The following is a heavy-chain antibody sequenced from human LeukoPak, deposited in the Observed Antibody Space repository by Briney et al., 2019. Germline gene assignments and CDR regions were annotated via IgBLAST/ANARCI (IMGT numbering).Heavy chain of an antibody. CDR2: IYSGGST. J-gene: IGHJ3*02. V-gene: IGHV3-53*01. CDR3: ASSQLLWFGEPKDDAFDI. CDR1: GFTVSSNY. D-gene: IGHD3-10*01. Sequence: GGSLRLSCAASGFTVSSNYMSWVRQAPGKGLEWVSVIYSGGSTYYADSVKGRFTISRDNSKNTLYLQMNSLRAVDTAVYYCASSQLLWFGEPKDDAFDIWGQGTMVTVSS.